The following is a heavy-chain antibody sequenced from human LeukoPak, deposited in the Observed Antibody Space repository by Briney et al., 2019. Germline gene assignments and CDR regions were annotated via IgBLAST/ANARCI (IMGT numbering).Heavy chain of an antibody. V-gene: IGHV4-34*01. CDR3: ATRGDYSDTSGNSYDALDI. Sequence: SETLSLTCAVSGGSFSAFFWRWIRQPPGKGLEWIGDVGHSGSADYNPSLKSRVTVSADPSKTQFSLKLTSVTAADTAVYYCATRGDYSDTSGNSYDALDIWGQGTMVTVSS. CDR1: GGSFSAFF. J-gene: IGHJ3*02. CDR2: VGHSGSA. D-gene: IGHD3-22*01.